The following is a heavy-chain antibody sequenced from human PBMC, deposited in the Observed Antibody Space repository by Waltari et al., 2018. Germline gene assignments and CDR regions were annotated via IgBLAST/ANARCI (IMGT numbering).Heavy chain of an antibody. CDR2: IYYSGST. V-gene: IGHV4-39*01. CDR1: GGSIRSRSYF. Sequence: QLQLQASGPGLVKPSEPLSFPCTVSGGSIRSRSYFWGWSRQPPGKGLEWIGSIYYSGSTYYNPSLKSRVTISVDTSKNQFSLKLSSVTAADTAVYYCATKRESSASGFDYWGQGTLVTVSS. D-gene: IGHD6-19*01. CDR3: ATKRESSASGFDY. J-gene: IGHJ4*02.